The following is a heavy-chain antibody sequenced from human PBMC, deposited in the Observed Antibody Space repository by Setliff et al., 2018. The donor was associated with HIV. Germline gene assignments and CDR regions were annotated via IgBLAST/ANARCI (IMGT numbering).Heavy chain of an antibody. D-gene: IGHD3-10*01. V-gene: IGHV3-23*01. CDR2: ISVSGDST. CDR1: GFTFNIYA. J-gene: IGHJ6*02. CDR3: AKGGPQRGYNNIYYYGMDV. Sequence: PGGSLRLSCAASGFTFNIYAMSWVRQAPGKGLEWVSTISVSGDSTYYADSVKGRFTISRDNSRNTLYLEVNSLRAEDAAVYYCAKGGPQRGYNNIYYYGMDVWGQGTTVTVSS.